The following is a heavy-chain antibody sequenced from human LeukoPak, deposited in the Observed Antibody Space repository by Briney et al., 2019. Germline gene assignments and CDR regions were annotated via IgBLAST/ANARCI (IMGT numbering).Heavy chain of an antibody. J-gene: IGHJ4*02. D-gene: IGHD6-13*01. CDR1: GFTFSSYS. Sequence: PGGSLRLSCAASGFTFSSYSMNWVRQAPGKGLEWVAVISYDGSNKYYADSVKGRFTISRDNSKNTLYLQMNSLRAEDTAVYYCASGSSSQFDYWGQGTLVTVSS. CDR2: ISYDGSNK. V-gene: IGHV3-30*03. CDR3: ASGSSSQFDY.